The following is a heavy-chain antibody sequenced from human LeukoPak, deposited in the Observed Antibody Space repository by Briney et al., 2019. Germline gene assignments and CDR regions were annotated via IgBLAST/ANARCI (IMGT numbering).Heavy chain of an antibody. Sequence: PGGSLRLSCAASGFTFDDYAMHWVRQAPGKGLEWVSLISGDGGRTYYADSVKGRFTISRDNSKNSLYLQMNSLRAEDTALYYCARSIVVPAAISGAFDIWGQGTIVTVSS. D-gene: IGHD2-2*01. CDR3: ARSIVVPAAISGAFDI. J-gene: IGHJ3*02. CDR2: ISGDGGRT. CDR1: GFTFDDYA. V-gene: IGHV3-43*02.